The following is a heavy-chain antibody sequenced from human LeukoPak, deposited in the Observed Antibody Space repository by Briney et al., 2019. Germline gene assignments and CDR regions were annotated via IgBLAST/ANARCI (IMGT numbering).Heavy chain of an antibody. J-gene: IGHJ6*02. V-gene: IGHV3-30-3*01. CDR1: GFTFSSYA. Sequence: PGGSLRLSCAASGFTFSSYAMHWVRQAPGKGLEWVAVISYDGSNKYYADSVKGRFTISRDNSKNTLYLQMNSLRAEDTAVYYCARDRLGITGTTWKYGMDVWGQGTTVTVSS. CDR3: ARDRLGITGTTWKYGMDV. D-gene: IGHD1-20*01. CDR2: ISYDGSNK.